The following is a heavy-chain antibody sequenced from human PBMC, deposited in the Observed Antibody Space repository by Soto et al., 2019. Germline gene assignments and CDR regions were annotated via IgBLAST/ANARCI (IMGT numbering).Heavy chain of an antibody. Sequence: GPSVKVSCKASGYTFTSYDINWVRQATGQGLEWMGWMNPNSGNTGYAQKFQGRVTMTRNTSISTAYMELSSLRSEDTAVYYCARGQVPDDFWSGYYSYYYYYYYMDGWGKGTTVTVSS. V-gene: IGHV1-8*01. CDR1: GYTFTSYD. CDR2: MNPNSGNT. D-gene: IGHD3-3*01. CDR3: ARGQVPDDFWSGYYSYYYYYYYMDG. J-gene: IGHJ6*03.